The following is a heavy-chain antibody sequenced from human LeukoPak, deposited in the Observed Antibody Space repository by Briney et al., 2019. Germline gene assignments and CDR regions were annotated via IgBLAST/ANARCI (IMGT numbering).Heavy chain of an antibody. CDR2: ISSSGSTI. J-gene: IGHJ4*02. D-gene: IGHD3-3*01. CDR3: AGGIWSGYSDY. Sequence: GGSLRLSCAASGFTFSSYEMNWVRQAPGKGLEWVSYISSSGSTIYYADSVKGRFTISRDNAKKSLYLQMDSLRAEDTAVYYCAGGIWSGYSDYWGQGTLVTVSS. V-gene: IGHV3-48*03. CDR1: GFTFSSYE.